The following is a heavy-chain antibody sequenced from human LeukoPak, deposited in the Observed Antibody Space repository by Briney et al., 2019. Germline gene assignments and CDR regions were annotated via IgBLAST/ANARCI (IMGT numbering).Heavy chain of an antibody. CDR3: AIGRDEGAFDI. J-gene: IGHJ3*02. V-gene: IGHV4-59*01. CDR1: GGSISSYY. Sequence: SETLSLTCTVSGGSISSYYWSWIRQPPGKGLEWIGYIYYSGSTNYNPSLKSRVTISVDTSKNQFSLKLSSVTAADTAVYYCAIGRDEGAFDIWGQGTMVTVSS. CDR2: IYYSGST.